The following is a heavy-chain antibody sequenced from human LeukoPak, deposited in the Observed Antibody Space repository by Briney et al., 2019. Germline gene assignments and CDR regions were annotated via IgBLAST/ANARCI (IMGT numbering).Heavy chain of an antibody. Sequence: PGRSLRLSWAPSGFTFSSHAIHWVRQARGKGLEWVATVSYDGSDKYYADSVKGRFTISRDNSKNTLYLQMSSLRAEDTAVYYCARDRCTNGVCYLDYWGQGTLVTVSS. D-gene: IGHD2-8*01. V-gene: IGHV3-33*05. J-gene: IGHJ4*02. CDR3: ARDRCTNGVCYLDY. CDR2: VSYDGSDK. CDR1: GFTFSSHA.